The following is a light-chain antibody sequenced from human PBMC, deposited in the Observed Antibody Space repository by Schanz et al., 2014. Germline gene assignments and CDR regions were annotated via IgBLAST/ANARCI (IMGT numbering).Light chain of an antibody. Sequence: EIVLTQSPETLSLSPGERATLSCRASQSVHSTSLAWYQQKPGQAPRLLIYGASSRATGIPDRFSGSGSGTVFTLTITRLEPEDFAVYYCQHYSLSPLFGQGTKVDIK. J-gene: IGKJ1*01. CDR2: GAS. CDR3: QHYSLSPL. V-gene: IGKV3-20*01. CDR1: QSVHSTS.